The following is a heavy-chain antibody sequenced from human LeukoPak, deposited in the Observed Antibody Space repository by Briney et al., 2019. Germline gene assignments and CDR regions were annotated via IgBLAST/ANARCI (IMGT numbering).Heavy chain of an antibody. CDR2: IYYSGST. J-gene: IGHJ4*02. V-gene: IGHV4-39*01. CDR3: ASGSSGWYGY. D-gene: IGHD6-19*01. Sequence: SETLSLTCTVSGGSISSSSYYWGWIRQPPGKGLEWIGSIYYSGSTYYNPSLKSRVTISVDTSKNQFSLKLSSVTAADTPVYYCASGSSGWYGYWGQGTLVTVSS. CDR1: GGSISSSSYY.